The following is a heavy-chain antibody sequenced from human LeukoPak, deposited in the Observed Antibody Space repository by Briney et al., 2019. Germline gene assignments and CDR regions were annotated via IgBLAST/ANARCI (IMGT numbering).Heavy chain of an antibody. D-gene: IGHD3-10*01. CDR3: ARMTHGSGASYSHFDY. CDR2: THPSSGGT. Sequence: ASVKVSCKASGYTFTNFYMHWVRRAPGQGLEWMGWTHPSSGGTRYEERFHGRVTMTRDMSTSTAYMELSSLTSDDTAVYYCARMTHGSGASYSHFDYWSQGTLVTVSS. V-gene: IGHV1-2*02. J-gene: IGHJ4*02. CDR1: GYTFTNFY.